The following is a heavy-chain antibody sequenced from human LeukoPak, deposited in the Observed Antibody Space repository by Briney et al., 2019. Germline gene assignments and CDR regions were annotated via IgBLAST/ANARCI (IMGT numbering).Heavy chain of an antibody. CDR3: AKDAGYCSSTSCAYYYYYGMDV. D-gene: IGHD2-2*01. J-gene: IGHJ6*02. V-gene: IGHV3-30*18. CDR2: ISYDGSNK. CDR1: GFTFSSYG. Sequence: PGGSLRLSCAASGFTFSSYGMHWVRQAPGKGLEWVAVISYDGSNKYYADSVKGRFTISRDNSKNTLYLQMNSLRAEDTAVYYCAKDAGYCSSTSCAYYYYYGMDVWGQGTTVTVSS.